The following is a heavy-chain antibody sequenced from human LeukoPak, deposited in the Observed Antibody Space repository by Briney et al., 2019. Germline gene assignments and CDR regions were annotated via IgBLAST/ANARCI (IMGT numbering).Heavy chain of an antibody. CDR3: AKASYSRIAVAGTDYFDY. CDR2: ISWNSGSI. Sequence: GRSLRLSCAASGFTFDDYAMHWVRQAPGKGLEWVSGISWNSGSIGYADSVKGRFTISRDNAKNSLYLQMNSLRAEDTALYYCAKASYSRIAVAGTDYFDYWGQGTLVTVSS. J-gene: IGHJ4*02. D-gene: IGHD6-19*01. V-gene: IGHV3-9*01. CDR1: GFTFDDYA.